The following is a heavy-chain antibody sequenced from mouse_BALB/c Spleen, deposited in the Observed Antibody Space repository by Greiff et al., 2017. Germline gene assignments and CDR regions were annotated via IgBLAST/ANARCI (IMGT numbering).Heavy chain of an antibody. D-gene: IGHD1-2*01. CDR2: IYPGNSDT. V-gene: IGHV1-5*01. J-gene: IGHJ2*01. CDR3: TRYVSSTAYFDY. CDR1: GYSFTSYW. Sequence: VQLKESGTVLARPGASVKMSCKASGYSFTSYWMHWVKQRPGQGLEWIGAIYPGNSDTSYNQKFKGKAKLTAVTSASTAYMELSSLTNEDSAVYYCTRYVSSTAYFDYWGQGTTLTVSS.